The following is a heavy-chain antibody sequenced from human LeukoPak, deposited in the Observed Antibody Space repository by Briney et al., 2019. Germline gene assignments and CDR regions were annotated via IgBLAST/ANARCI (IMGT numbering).Heavy chain of an antibody. CDR1: GFTFSSYA. Sequence: PGGSLRLSCAASGFTFSSYAMSWVRQAPGKGLEWVSAISGSGGSTYYADSVKGRFTISRDNSKNTLYLQMNSLRAEDTAVYYCAARDILTGYAWSRISDYWGQGTLVTVSS. V-gene: IGHV3-23*01. CDR2: ISGSGGST. CDR3: AARDILTGYAWSRISDY. D-gene: IGHD3-9*01. J-gene: IGHJ4*02.